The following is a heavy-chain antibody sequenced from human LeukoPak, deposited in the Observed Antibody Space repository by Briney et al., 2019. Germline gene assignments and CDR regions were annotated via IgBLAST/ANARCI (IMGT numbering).Heavy chain of an antibody. D-gene: IGHD1-7*01. CDR1: GGSISSSSYY. V-gene: IGHV4-39*07. CDR3: ARALPPNWNYPRFDY. J-gene: IGHJ4*02. CDR2: IYYSGST. Sequence: SETLSLTCTVSGGSISSSSYYWGWIRQPPGKGLEWIGSIYYSGSTYYNPSLKSRVTISVDTSKNQFSLKLSSVTAADTAVYYCARALPPNWNYPRFDYWGQGTLVTVSS.